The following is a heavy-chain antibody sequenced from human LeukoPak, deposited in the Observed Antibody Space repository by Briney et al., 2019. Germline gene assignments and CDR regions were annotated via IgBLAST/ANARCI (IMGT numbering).Heavy chain of an antibody. CDR1: GSISRYY. V-gene: IGHV4-59*08. D-gene: IGHD4-23*01. CDR3: AGLRSTVAWASFDY. CDR2: SYFTGNP. J-gene: IGHJ4*02. Sequence: SETLSLTCIGSGSISRYYWTWIRQPPGKGLEWIGHSYFTGNPNYNPSLKSRVTISVDPPKNQFSLKLTSVTAADTAVYYCAGLRSTVAWASFDYWGQGILVTVSS.